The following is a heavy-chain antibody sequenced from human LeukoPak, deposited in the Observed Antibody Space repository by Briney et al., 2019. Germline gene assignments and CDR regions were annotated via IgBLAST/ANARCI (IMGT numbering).Heavy chain of an antibody. CDR1: GFNFRIYN. J-gene: IGHJ4*02. D-gene: IGHD5-18*01. CDR2: ISSGSTTI. CDR3: AREDTALDY. Sequence: PGRSLRLSCAASGFNFRIYNMNWVRQAPGKGLEWVSYISSGSTTIYYADSVKGRFTISRDNAKNSLYLQMNSLRDEDTAVYYCAREDTALDYWGQGTLVTVSS. V-gene: IGHV3-48*02.